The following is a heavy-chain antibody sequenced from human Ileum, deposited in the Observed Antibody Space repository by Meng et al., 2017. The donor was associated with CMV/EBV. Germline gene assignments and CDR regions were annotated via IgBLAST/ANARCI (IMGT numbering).Heavy chain of an antibody. CDR2: IYYSGTT. V-gene: IGHV4-39*06. CDR1: RASLKNSPYF. J-gene: IGHJ4*02. Sequence: RLHLPEARPGLADPSGPLSLTCPVSRASLKNSPYFWGWIRQPPGKGLEWIGSIYYSGTTSYNPSLKSRITISVDTSKNQFSLKLTSVTAADTAVYYCARSSGSGSFGYWGQGTLVTVSS. CDR3: ARSSGSGSFGY. D-gene: IGHD3-10*01.